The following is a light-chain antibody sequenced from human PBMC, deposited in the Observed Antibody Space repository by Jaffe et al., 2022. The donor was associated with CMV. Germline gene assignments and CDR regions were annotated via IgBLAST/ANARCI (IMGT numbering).Light chain of an antibody. CDR1: NIGSKS. Sequence: SYVLTQPPSVSVAPRKTATITCEGHNIGSKSVHWYQQRPGQAPVLVIYYGSDRPSGIPERFSGSNSGNTATLTISRVDGGDEAEYFCQVWDSSSDHWVFGGGTKLTVL. V-gene: IGLV3-21*04. CDR2: YGS. CDR3: QVWDSSSDHWV. J-gene: IGLJ3*02.